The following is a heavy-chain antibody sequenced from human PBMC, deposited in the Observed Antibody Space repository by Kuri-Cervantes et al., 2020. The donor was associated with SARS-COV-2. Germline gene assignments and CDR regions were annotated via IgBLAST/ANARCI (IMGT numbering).Heavy chain of an antibody. Sequence: GGSLRLSCAASGFTFSDYALHWVRQAPGKGLEWLAVISYDGSNADSVKGRFTIPRDNSKNTLFLQINSLRAEDTAVYYCARETLVVAAGRSIRGGFDSWGQGTLVTVSS. J-gene: IGHJ5*01. V-gene: IGHV3-30*04. D-gene: IGHD2-2*01. CDR3: ARETLVVAAGRSIRGGFDS. CDR1: GFTFSDYA. CDR2: ISYDGSN.